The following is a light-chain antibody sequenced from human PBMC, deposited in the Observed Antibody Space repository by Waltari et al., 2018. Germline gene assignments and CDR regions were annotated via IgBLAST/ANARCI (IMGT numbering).Light chain of an antibody. V-gene: IGLV2-14*01. Sequence: QSALTQPASVSGSPGQSTTISCTGTSSDVGGYNYVSWYQQHPGKAPKVMIYDVSNRPSGVSNRFSGSKSGNTASLTISGLQAEDEADYYCNSYTSSSTPVFGGGTKLTVL. CDR3: NSYTSSSTPV. CDR2: DVS. CDR1: SSDVGGYNY. J-gene: IGLJ2*01.